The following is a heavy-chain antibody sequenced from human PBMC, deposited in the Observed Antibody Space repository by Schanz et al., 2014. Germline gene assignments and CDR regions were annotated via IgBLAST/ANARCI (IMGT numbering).Heavy chain of an antibody. CDR2: ISDSGDTA. D-gene: IGHD3-10*01. V-gene: IGHV3-23*01. Sequence: VHLLESGGGLVEPGGSLRLSCAASGFIFGSSVMDWVRQAPGKGLEWVSLISDSGDTAYYADSVKGRFTISRDNFKGALYLQMNSLRAEDTAVYYCAKGRFGELSAFDIWGQGTMVTVSS. CDR3: AKGRFGELSAFDI. CDR1: GFIFGSSV. J-gene: IGHJ3*02.